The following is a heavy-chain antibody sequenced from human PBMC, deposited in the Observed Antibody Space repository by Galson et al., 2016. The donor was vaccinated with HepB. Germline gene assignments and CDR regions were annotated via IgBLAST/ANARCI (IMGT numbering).Heavy chain of an antibody. D-gene: IGHD3-10*01. Sequence: SVKVSCKASGYTFTSYGISWVRQAPGQGLEWMGWISTYKGNTNYAPKLQGRVTMTTDTSTSTAYMELRSLRSDATAVYYCGRDPNILLWLGELCGFDYWGQGTLVTVSS. CDR2: ISTYKGNT. J-gene: IGHJ4*02. V-gene: IGHV1-18*04. CDR1: GYTFTSYG. CDR3: GRDPNILLWLGELCGFDY.